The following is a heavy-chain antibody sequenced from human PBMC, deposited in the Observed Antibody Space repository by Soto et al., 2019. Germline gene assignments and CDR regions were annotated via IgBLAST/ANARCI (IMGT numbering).Heavy chain of an antibody. D-gene: IGHD4-17*01. J-gene: IGHJ4*01. CDR1: GWTFLGSG. Sequence: GGALRLSCFGCGWTFLGSGISCVRQAPGKGLEWVSTISGSGGRSYYADSVEGRFTISRDNSKNILYLQMTALTAGDAAIYYCESLNPRDYGLDYLAYRGHGTLVTVSS. CDR3: ESLNPRDYGLDYLAY. CDR2: ISGSGGRS. V-gene: IGHV3-23*01.